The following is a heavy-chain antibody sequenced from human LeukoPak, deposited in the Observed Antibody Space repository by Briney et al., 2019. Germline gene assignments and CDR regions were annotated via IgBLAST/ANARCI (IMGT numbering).Heavy chain of an antibody. CDR3: ARAAPYGDYVYGGFDY. V-gene: IGHV1-18*01. D-gene: IGHD4-17*01. CDR2: ISAYNGNT. CDR1: GYTFTSYG. Sequence: ASVKVSCKASGYTFTSYGISWVRRAPGQGLEWMGWISAYNGNTNYAQKLQGRVTMTTDTSTSTAYMELRSLRSDDTAVYYCARAAPYGDYVYGGFDYWGQGTLVTVSS. J-gene: IGHJ4*02.